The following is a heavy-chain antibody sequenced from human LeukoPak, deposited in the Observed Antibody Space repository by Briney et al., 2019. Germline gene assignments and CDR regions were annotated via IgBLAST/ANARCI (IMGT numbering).Heavy chain of an antibody. Sequence: PGGSLRLSCAASGFTFSSYSMNWVRQAPGKVLEWVSSISSSSSYIYYADSVKGRFTISRDNAKNSLYLQMNSLRAEDTAVYYCARTPESYYYYYMDVWGKGTTVTVSS. CDR1: GFTFSSYS. CDR2: ISSSSSYI. V-gene: IGHV3-21*01. CDR3: ARTPESYYYYYMDV. J-gene: IGHJ6*03.